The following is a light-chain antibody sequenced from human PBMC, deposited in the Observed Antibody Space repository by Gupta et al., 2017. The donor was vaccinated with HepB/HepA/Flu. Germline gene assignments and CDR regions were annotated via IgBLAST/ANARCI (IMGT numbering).Light chain of an antibody. CDR3: QQDDSPPRT. CDR2: TAS. CDR1: QSISSW. V-gene: IGKV1-5*03. J-gene: IGKJ1*01. Sequence: DIQMTQSPSTLSASVGDRVTITCRASQSISSWLAWYQQKPGKAPKLLIYTASSLESGVPSRFSGSGSGTEFTLTIGSLQPDDFATYYCQQDDSPPRTFGQGTKVEIK.